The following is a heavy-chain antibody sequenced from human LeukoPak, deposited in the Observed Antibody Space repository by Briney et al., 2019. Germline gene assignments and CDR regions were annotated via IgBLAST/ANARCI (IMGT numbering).Heavy chain of an antibody. D-gene: IGHD3-10*01. Sequence: GASVKVSCKASGYTFTSYGISWVRQAPGQGLEWMGWISAYNGNTNYAQKLQGRVTMTTDTSTSTAYMELRSLRSDDTAVYYCARDNLGRMVRGVNPYYYYYMDVWGKGTTVTVSS. CDR3: ARDNLGRMVRGVNPYYYYYMDV. CDR1: GYTFTSYG. CDR2: ISAYNGNT. J-gene: IGHJ6*03. V-gene: IGHV1-18*01.